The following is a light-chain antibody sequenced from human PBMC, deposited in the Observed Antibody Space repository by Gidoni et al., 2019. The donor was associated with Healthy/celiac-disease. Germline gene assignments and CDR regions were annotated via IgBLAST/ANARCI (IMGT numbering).Light chain of an antibody. CDR2: GAS. Sequence: EIVLTQSPRTLSLSPGERATLSCRASQSVSSSYLAWYQQKPGQAPRRLIYGASRRATGLPDRFSGSGSGTDITLTISRLEPEDIAVYYCQQNGSAPPHTFGGGTKVEIK. V-gene: IGKV3-20*01. CDR1: QSVSSSY. J-gene: IGKJ4*01. CDR3: QQNGSAPPHT.